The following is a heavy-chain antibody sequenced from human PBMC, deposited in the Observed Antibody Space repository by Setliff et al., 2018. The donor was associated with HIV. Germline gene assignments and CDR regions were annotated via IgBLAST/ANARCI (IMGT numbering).Heavy chain of an antibody. CDR1: GFTFSSYW. D-gene: IGHD5-12*01. Sequence: PGGSLRLSCAASGFTFSSYWMHWVRQAPGKGLVWVSRINSAGSSTSYADSVKGRFTVSRDNSKNTLYVEMNNLGAEDTAVYYCAKAQSGGYSYSPGVWGHGTLVTVSS. J-gene: IGHJ4*01. CDR3: AKAQSGGYSYSPGV. CDR2: INSAGSST. V-gene: IGHV3-74*01.